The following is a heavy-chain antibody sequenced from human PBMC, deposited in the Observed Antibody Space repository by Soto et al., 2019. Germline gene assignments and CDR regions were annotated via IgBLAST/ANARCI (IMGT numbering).Heavy chain of an antibody. CDR3: AKGGGGNCYSRFDS. J-gene: IGHJ4*02. Sequence: EVQLLASGGNLVQPGESLRLSCAASGFTFSSYAMTWVRQAPGRGLERVSSISNSGDSMYYADSVRGRFTISRDNSRNALYLQMNSLRAKDTAVYYCAKGGGGNCYSRFDSWGQGTLVTVSS. CDR1: GFTFSSYA. CDR2: ISNSGDSM. V-gene: IGHV3-23*01. D-gene: IGHD2-15*01.